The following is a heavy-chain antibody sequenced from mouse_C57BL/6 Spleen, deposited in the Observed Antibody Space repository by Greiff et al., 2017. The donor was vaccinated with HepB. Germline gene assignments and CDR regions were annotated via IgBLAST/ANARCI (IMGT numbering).Heavy chain of an antibody. J-gene: IGHJ1*03. D-gene: IGHD3-2*02. CDR2: IDPSDSYT. V-gene: IGHV1-69*01. Sequence: QVQLQQPGAELVMPGASVKLSCKASGYTFTSYWMHWVKQRPGQGLGWIGEIDPSDSYTNYNQKFKGKSTLTVDKSSSTAYMQLSSLTSEDSAVYYCAREGQGYFDVWGTGTTVTVSS. CDR1: GYTFTSYW. CDR3: AREGQGYFDV.